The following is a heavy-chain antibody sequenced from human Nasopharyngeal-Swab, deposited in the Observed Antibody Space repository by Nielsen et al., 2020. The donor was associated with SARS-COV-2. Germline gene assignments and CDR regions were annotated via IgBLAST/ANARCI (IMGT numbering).Heavy chain of an antibody. D-gene: IGHD1-26*01. J-gene: IGHJ4*02. CDR3: AREVVGGLVDS. CDR2: FSYTGIT. CDR1: GGSISSGSIRSYY. V-gene: IGHV4-61*01. Sequence: SETLSLTCTVSGGSISSGSIRSYYWSWIRQPPGKGLEWIGYFSYTGITNYNPSLKSRVTISVDMSKNQFSLKLSSVAAADTAVYYCAREVVGGLVDSWSQGTLVTVSS.